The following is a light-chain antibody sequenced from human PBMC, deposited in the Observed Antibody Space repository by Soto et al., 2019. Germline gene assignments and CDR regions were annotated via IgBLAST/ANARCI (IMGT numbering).Light chain of an antibody. CDR3: QQPISFPIT. CDR1: RGISSY. Sequence: IQLTQSPSSLSASVGDRVTITCQASRGISSYLAWYQQKPGKPPKLLVYSASTLQSGVPSRFSGSGSGTDFTLTIRSLQPEDFATYYCQQPISFPITFGQGTRLEIK. J-gene: IGKJ5*01. V-gene: IGKV1-9*01. CDR2: SAS.